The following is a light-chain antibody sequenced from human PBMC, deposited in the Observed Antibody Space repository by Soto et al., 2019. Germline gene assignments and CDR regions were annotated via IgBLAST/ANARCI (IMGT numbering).Light chain of an antibody. Sequence: AIHLNQTPSSLSASVGDRVTISCRASQNIRNDLGWYQQRVGRAPRLLIYAASSLDDGVPSRFSGSGSGTDFTLTTSSLQPDDLATYICQQYKSDSTCGQGTK. V-gene: IGKV1-6*01. J-gene: IGKJ1*01. CDR3: QQYKSDST. CDR1: QNIRND. CDR2: AAS.